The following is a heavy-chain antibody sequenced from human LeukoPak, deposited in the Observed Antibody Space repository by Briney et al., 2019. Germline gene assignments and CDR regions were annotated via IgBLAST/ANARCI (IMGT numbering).Heavy chain of an antibody. Sequence: SGGSLRLSCAGSGFNFNNYAMHWVRQAPGKGLEWLSGISWNSGTRGYADSVKGRFTISRDNAKNSLYLQMSSLRPDDTAFYYCAKATGDWYFDLWGRGTLVTVSS. CDR2: ISWNSGTR. D-gene: IGHD7-27*01. CDR1: GFNFNNYA. V-gene: IGHV3-9*01. CDR3: AKATGDWYFDL. J-gene: IGHJ2*01.